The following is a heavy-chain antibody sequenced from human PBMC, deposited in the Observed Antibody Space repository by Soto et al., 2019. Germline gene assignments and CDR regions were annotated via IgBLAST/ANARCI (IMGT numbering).Heavy chain of an antibody. V-gene: IGHV4-34*01. J-gene: IGHJ3*02. CDR2: MSHSGGT. Sequence: PSETLSLTCAVFGGSVNGGSDYWSWIRQPPGKGLEWIGEMSHSGGTHFNPSLKSRVTISVDTSKNQFSLKMSSVTAADTALYYCARVERGTATTVVDAFDIWGPGTMVTVSS. D-gene: IGHD1-1*01. CDR1: GGSVNGGSDY. CDR3: ARVERGTATTVVDAFDI.